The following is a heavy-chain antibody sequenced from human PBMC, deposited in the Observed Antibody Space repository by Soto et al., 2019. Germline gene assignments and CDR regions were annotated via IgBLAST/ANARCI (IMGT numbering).Heavy chain of an antibody. CDR2: IGAADDP. V-gene: IGHV3-13*05. CDR3: ANAYKGQLPRRGDYYYALDV. D-gene: IGHD2-2*01. CDR1: GFFFNNYD. Sequence: QLVESGGGLTQAGGSLRLSCVGSGFFFNNYDMHWVRQVRGKGLEWVSAIGAADDPYYSVSVRGRFIVSRDNAQKSLYLQMTNRRAPTTLVFFGANAYKGQLPRRGDYYYALDVWGRGTTVTVSS. J-gene: IGHJ6*02.